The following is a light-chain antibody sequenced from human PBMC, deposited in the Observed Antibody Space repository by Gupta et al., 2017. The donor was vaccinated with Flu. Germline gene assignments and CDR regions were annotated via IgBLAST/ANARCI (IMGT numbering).Light chain of an antibody. CDR2: EVK. V-gene: IGLV2-14*01. CDR3: SSYTGSSTL. Sequence: QSITISCTGTSSDIGAYNYVSGYQQHPGKAPNIMIFEVKNRPAGVSNRFSGSKSGNTASLTISGLQAEDESHYYCSSYTGSSTLFGGGTKLTVL. J-gene: IGLJ2*01. CDR1: SSDIGAYNY.